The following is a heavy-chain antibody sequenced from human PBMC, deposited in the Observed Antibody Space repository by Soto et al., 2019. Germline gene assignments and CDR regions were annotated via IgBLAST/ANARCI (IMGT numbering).Heavy chain of an antibody. V-gene: IGHV4-31*02. CDR3: ARDTGVGATEDAFDT. D-gene: IGHD1-26*01. CDR1: GGSISSGGYY. CDR2: IYHSGNT. Sequence: PSETLSLTCSVSGGSISSGGYYWSWIRQLPGKDLEWIGYIYHSGNTYYNSSLKSRLTISVDTSKNQFSLKLTSVTAADTAVYYCARDTGVGATEDAFDTWGQGTMVTVSS. J-gene: IGHJ3*02.